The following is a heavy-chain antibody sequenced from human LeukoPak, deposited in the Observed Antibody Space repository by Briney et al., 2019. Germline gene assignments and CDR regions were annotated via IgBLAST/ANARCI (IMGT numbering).Heavy chain of an antibody. V-gene: IGHV4-34*01. D-gene: IGHD3-10*01. CDR3: AREKVQGVIRLFDY. J-gene: IGHJ4*02. CDR2: INHSGST. Sequence: SETLPLTCAVYGGSFSGYYWSWIRQPPGKGLEWIGEINHSGSTNYNPSLKSRVTISVDTSKNQFSLKLSSVTAADTAVYYCAREKVQGVIRLFDYWGQGTLVTVSS. CDR1: GGSFSGYY.